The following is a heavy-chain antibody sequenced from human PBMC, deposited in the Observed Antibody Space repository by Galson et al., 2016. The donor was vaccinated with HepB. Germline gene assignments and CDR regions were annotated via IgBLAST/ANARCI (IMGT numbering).Heavy chain of an antibody. CDR1: GGSISSSSHC. V-gene: IGHV4-39*01. CDR3: ARLEYDYVWGNNRHLLGQFDL. J-gene: IGHJ4*02. CDR2: IYYTGRT. Sequence: SETLSLTCTVPGGSISSSSHCWGWVRQPPGKGLEWIGSIYYTGRTYYKPSLKSRVTISVDTSKKQFSLKLSSVTAADMALYYCARLEYDYVWGNNRHLLGQFDLWGQGTLVTVSS. D-gene: IGHD3-16*02.